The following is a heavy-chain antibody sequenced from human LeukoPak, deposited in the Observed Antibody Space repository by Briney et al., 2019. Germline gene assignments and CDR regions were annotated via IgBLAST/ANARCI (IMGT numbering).Heavy chain of an antibody. D-gene: IGHD1-20*01. CDR1: GFTFSSYS. J-gene: IGHJ4*02. Sequence: GGSLRLSCAASGFTFSSYSMNWVRQAPGKGLEWVSSISSSSSYIYYADSVKGRFTISRDNAKNSLYLQMNSLRAEDTAVYYCARGAYRYNWNEVPFGDWGQGTLVTVSS. CDR3: ARGAYRYNWNEVPFGD. V-gene: IGHV3-21*01. CDR2: ISSSSSYI.